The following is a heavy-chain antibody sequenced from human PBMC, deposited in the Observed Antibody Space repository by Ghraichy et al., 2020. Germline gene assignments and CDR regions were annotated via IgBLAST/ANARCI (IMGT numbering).Heavy chain of an antibody. D-gene: IGHD6-19*01. J-gene: IGHJ4*02. CDR1: GFTFDDYT. CDR2: ITWDGGST. V-gene: IGHV3-43*01. CDR3: AKGRGSGWNEGIFDY. Sequence: GGSLRLSCAASGFTFDDYTMHWVRQAPGKGLEWVSLITWDGGSTYYADSVKGRFTISRDNSKNSLYLQMNSLRTEDTALYYCAKGRGSGWNEGIFDYWGQGTLVTVSS.